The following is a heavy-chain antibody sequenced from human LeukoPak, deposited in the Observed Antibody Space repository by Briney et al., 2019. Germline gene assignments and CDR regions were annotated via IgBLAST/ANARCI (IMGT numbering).Heavy chain of an antibody. CDR1: EFTFGDYT. D-gene: IGHD3-22*01. V-gene: IGHV3-7*01. J-gene: IGHJ4*02. CDR2: IKQDGSEK. Sequence: GGSLRLSCTASEFTFGDYTMSWVRQAPGKGLEWVAKIKQDGSEKFYVDSVKGRFTTSRDNAKNSLYLQMNSLRAEDTAVYYCARLPEYYDSSGYFFWGQGTLVTVSS. CDR3: ARLPEYYDSSGYFF.